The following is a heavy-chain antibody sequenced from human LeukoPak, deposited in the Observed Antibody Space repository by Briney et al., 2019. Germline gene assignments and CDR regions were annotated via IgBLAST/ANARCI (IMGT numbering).Heavy chain of an antibody. J-gene: IGHJ4*02. CDR1: GFTFSSYS. Sequence: SGGSLRLSCAASGFTFSSYSMNWVRQAPGKGLEWVSSISSSSSYIYYADSVKGRFTISRDNSKNTLSLQMNSLRAEDTAVYYCAHGAMYQLDYWGQGTLVTVSS. D-gene: IGHD2-2*01. V-gene: IGHV3-21*04. CDR2: ISSSSSYI. CDR3: AHGAMYQLDY.